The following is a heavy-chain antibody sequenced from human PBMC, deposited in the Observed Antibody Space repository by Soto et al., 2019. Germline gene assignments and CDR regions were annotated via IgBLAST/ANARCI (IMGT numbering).Heavy chain of an antibody. CDR2: IYYSGST. J-gene: IGHJ3*02. CDR1: GGSISSYY. CDR3: ARNYDSSGSYSAFDI. V-gene: IGHV4-59*01. D-gene: IGHD3-22*01. Sequence: SETLSLTCTVSGGSISSYYWSWIRQPPGKGLEWIGYIYYSGSTNYNPSLKSRVTISVDTSMHQFSLKLSSVTAADTAVYYCARNYDSSGSYSAFDIWGQGTMVT.